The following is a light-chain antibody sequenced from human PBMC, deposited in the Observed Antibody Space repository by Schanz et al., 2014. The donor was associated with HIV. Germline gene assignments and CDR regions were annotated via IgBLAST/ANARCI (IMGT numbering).Light chain of an antibody. CDR2: AAS. V-gene: IGKV1-39*01. J-gene: IGKJ2*01. Sequence: EIQMTQSPPSLSASVGDRVTITCRASQSISSYLNWYQQKPGKAPKLLIYAASSLQSGVPSRFSGSGSGTNFTLTINSLQPEDFATYYCQQANSFPYTFGQGTKLEIK. CDR1: QSISSY. CDR3: QQANSFPYT.